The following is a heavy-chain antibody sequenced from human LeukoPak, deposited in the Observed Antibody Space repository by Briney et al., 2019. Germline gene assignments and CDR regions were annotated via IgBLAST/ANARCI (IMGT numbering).Heavy chain of an antibody. J-gene: IGHJ4*02. CDR2: IYSGGST. D-gene: IGHD6-19*01. V-gene: IGHV3-66*01. CDR1: GFTVSSNY. CDR3: ARGGYSSGWLSLYYFDY. Sequence: PGGSLRLSCVASGFTVSSNYMSWVRQAPGKGLEWVSVIYSGGSTYYADSVKVRFTISRDSSKTMLYLHMNSLRAEDTAVYYCARGGYSSGWLSLYYFDYWGQGTLVTVSS.